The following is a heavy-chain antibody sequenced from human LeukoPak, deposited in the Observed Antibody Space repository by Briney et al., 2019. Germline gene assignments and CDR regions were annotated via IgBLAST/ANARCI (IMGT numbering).Heavy chain of an antibody. J-gene: IGHJ3*02. V-gene: IGHV3-23*01. CDR1: GFTFSNYG. D-gene: IGHD3-10*01. CDR2: ISGSGGST. CDR3: AKGYLDYYGSGSYPGRLLDI. Sequence: PGGSLRLSCAASGFTFSNYGMDWVRQAPGKGLEWVSAISGSGGSTYYADSVKGRFTISRDNSKNTLYLQMNSLRAEDTAVYYCAKGYLDYYGSGSYPGRLLDIWGQGTMVTVSS.